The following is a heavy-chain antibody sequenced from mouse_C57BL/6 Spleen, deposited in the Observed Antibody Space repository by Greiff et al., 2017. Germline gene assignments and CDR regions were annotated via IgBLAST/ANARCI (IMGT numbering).Heavy chain of an antibody. J-gene: IGHJ4*01. V-gene: IGHV2-9-1*01. CDR3: ARNLNYGNYVLYAMDY. CDR1: GFSLTSSA. D-gene: IGHD2-1*01. CDR2: IWTGGGT. Sequence: VQLQESGPGLVAPSQSLSITCTVSGFSLTSSAISWVRQPPGKGLEWLGVIWTGGGTNYNSALKSRLSISKDNSKSQVFLKMNSLQTDDTARYYCARNLNYGNYVLYAMDYWGQGTSVTVSS.